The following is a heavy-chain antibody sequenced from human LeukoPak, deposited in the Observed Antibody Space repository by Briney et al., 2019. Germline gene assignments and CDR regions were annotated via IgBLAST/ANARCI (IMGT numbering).Heavy chain of an antibody. D-gene: IGHD5-12*01. J-gene: IGHJ6*02. CDR1: GPTFTSYW. CDR3: ARDSGSGYDYAQHRLGLYGMDV. Sequence: PPGGSLSLFCAASGPTFTSYWMSCVRQAPGKGREWVPKIKQDGSKKYYVDSVKGRFTISRDNAKNSLYLQMNSLIAEDTAVYYCARDSGSGYDYAQHRLGLYGMDVWGQGTTVTVSS. CDR2: IKQDGSKK. V-gene: IGHV3-7*01.